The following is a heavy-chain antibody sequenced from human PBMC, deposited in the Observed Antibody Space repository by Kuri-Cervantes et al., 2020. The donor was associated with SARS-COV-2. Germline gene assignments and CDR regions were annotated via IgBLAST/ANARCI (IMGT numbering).Heavy chain of an antibody. CDR3: AREDLGYCSSTSCYSKDSYYGMDV. V-gene: IGHV1-69*05. Sequence: SVKVSCKASGGTFSSYAISWVRQAPGQGLEWMGGIIPIFGTANYAQKFQGRVTMTTDTSTNTAYMELRSLRSDDTAVYYCAREDLGYCSSTSCYSKDSYYGMDVWGQGTTVTVSS. J-gene: IGHJ6*02. CDR1: GGTFSSYA. CDR2: IIPIFGTA. D-gene: IGHD2-2*02.